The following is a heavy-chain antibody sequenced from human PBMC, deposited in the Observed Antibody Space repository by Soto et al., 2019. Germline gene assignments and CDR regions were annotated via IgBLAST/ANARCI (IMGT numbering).Heavy chain of an antibody. CDR1: GASLSGVY. J-gene: IGHJ6*02. D-gene: IGHD6-19*01. Sequence: QVQLQQWGAGLLKPSETLSLTCGVSGASLSGVYWTWIRQTPGRGLEWIGEINHSGSAYYNPALGDRVTISVDTSKKQFSLSLTAVTAADTGRYYCAGAFEGIIENTGWPKPYYYGLDVWAQGTAVIVSS. CDR2: INHSGSA. CDR3: AGAFEGIIENTGWPKPYYYGLDV. V-gene: IGHV4-34*01.